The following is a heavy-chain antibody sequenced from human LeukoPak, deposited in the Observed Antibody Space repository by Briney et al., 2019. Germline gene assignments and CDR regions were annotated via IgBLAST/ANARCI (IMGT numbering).Heavy chain of an antibody. J-gene: IGHJ4*02. V-gene: IGHV3-53*01. CDR1: EFTVSNNH. CDR3: ARERKYDSNFDY. Sequence: GGSLRLSCAASEFTVSNNHMSWVRQAPGKGLEWVSVTYISGNTYYADSVKGRFTISRDNSNNTLYLQMNSLRVEDTAVYYCARERKYDSNFDYWGQGTLVTVSS. CDR2: TYISGNT. D-gene: IGHD1-1*01.